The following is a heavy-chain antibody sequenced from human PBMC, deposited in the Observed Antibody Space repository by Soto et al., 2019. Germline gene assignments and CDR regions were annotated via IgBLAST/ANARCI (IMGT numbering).Heavy chain of an antibody. CDR1: GYTFTSYG. Sequence: ASVKVSCKASGYTFTSYGISWVRQAPGQGLEWMGWISAYNGNTNYAQKLQGRVTMTTDTSTSTAYMELRSLRSDDTAVYYCARQDPDYSNYGDSIWYGVWGQGTTVTVSS. CDR2: ISAYNGNT. CDR3: ARQDPDYSNYGDSIWYGV. V-gene: IGHV1-18*01. J-gene: IGHJ6*02. D-gene: IGHD4-4*01.